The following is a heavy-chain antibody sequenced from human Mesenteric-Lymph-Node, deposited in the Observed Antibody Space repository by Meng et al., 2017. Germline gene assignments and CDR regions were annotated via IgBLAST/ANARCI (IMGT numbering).Heavy chain of an antibody. Sequence: GSLRLSCTVSGDSINGYYWNWIRQPAGKGLEWIGRIHSTGDNMYSPSLRSRLTLSIDTSKNQFSLKLTSVTAADSVVYYCARDNGLHPWYNFDYWGQGALVTVSS. V-gene: IGHV4-4*07. CDR3: ARDNGLHPWYNFDY. D-gene: IGHD1-1*01. CDR2: IHSTGDN. CDR1: GDSINGYY. J-gene: IGHJ4*02.